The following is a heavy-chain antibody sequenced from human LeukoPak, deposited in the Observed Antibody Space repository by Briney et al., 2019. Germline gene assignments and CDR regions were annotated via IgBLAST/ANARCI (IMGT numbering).Heavy chain of an antibody. V-gene: IGHV3-48*03. D-gene: IGHD2-2*01. J-gene: IGHJ4*02. Sequence: PGGSLRLSCGASGFPFSSYAMTWVRQAPGKGLEWVSYISSSGTTIYYADSVKGRLTISRDNAKNSLYLQMNSLRAEDTAVYYCARRYCSSTSCLIDYWGQGTLVTVSS. CDR2: ISSSGTTI. CDR3: ARRYCSSTSCLIDY. CDR1: GFPFSSYA.